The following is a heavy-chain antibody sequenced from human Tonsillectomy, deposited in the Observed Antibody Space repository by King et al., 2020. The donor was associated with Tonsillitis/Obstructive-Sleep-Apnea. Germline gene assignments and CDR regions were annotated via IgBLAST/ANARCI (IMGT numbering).Heavy chain of an antibody. D-gene: IGHD3-3*01. CDR1: GYSFTSYW. CDR3: AGLGGNYDFWSGYYGKWDYFDY. CDR2: IDPTDSYT. J-gene: IGHJ4*02. V-gene: IGHV5-10-1*01. Sequence: VQLVESGAEVKKPGESLRISCKGSGYSFTSYWISWLRQMPGKGLEWMGRIDPTDSYTNYSPSFQGHVTISADKSISTAYLQWSSLKASDTAMYYCAGLGGNYDFWSGYYGKWDYFDYWGQGTLVTVSS.